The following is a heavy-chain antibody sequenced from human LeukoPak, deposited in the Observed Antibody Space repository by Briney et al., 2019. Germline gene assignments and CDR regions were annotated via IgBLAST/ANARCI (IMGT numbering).Heavy chain of an antibody. CDR2: ISYDGSNK. D-gene: IGHD1-26*01. CDR1: GCTLSSYG. CDR3: AKDGNSGSSYQYYYYGMDV. V-gene: IGHV3-30*18. Sequence: PGGSLRLSCAASGCTLSSYGMPWVRQAPGKGLEWVAVISYDGSNKYYADSVKGRFTISRDNSKNTLYLQMNSLRAEDTAVYYCAKDGNSGSSYQYYYYGMDVWGQGTTVTVSS. J-gene: IGHJ6*02.